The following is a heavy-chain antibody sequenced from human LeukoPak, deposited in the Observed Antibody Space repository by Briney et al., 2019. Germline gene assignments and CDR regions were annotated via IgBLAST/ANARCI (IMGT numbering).Heavy chain of an antibody. Sequence: SEALSLTCGVYGDSFDNYYWNWIRQFPEKRLEWIGEVDHSGRTTYSPSLQGRVTISVDTSKSQFSLKLNSVTAADTAVYFCAATNYFYGSGSFHKQDSWGQGTLVTVSS. CDR3: AATNYFYGSGSFHKQDS. CDR2: VDHSGRT. J-gene: IGHJ4*02. D-gene: IGHD3-10*01. CDR1: GDSFDNYY. V-gene: IGHV4-34*01.